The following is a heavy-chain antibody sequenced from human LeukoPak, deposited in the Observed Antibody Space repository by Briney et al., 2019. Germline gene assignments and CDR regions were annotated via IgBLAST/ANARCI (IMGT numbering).Heavy chain of an antibody. CDR2: INHSGST. CDR1: GGSFSGYY. D-gene: IGHD1-14*01. CDR3: ARGPGGYYFDY. V-gene: IGHV4-34*01. J-gene: IGHJ4*02. Sequence: SETLSLTCAVYGGSFSGYYWSWIRQPPGKGLEWIGEINHSGSTNYNPSLKSRVTISVDTSKNQFSLKLISVTAADTAVYYCARGPGGYYFDYWGQGTLVTVSS.